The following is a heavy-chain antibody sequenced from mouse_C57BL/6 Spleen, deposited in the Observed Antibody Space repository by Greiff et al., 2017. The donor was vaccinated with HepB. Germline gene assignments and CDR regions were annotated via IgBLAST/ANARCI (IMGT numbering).Heavy chain of an antibody. CDR3: ARRYYGGYFVV. CDR1: GFTFSDYY. D-gene: IGHD1-1*01. CDR2: ISNGGGST. Sequence: EVKLVESGGGLVQPGGSLKLSCAASGFTFSDYYMYWVRQTPEKRLEWVAYISNGGGSTYYPDTVKGRFTISRDNAKNTLYLQMSRLKSEDTAMYYCARRYYGGYFVVWGTGTTVTVSS. J-gene: IGHJ1*03. V-gene: IGHV5-12*01.